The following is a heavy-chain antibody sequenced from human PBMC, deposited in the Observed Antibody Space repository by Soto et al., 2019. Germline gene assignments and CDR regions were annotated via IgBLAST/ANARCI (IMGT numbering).Heavy chain of an antibody. Sequence: QVQLQESGPGLVKPSQTLSLSCTVSGSSISGGAYYWNWIRQHPGKGLEWIGYIYYTGSTYYNPSLKSRVTISLDASKNRFSLKLSSVTAADTAVYYCAREKEGLLGYWGQGTLVTVSS. CDR3: AREKEGLLGY. D-gene: IGHD2-8*02. V-gene: IGHV4-31*03. CDR2: IYYTGST. J-gene: IGHJ4*02. CDR1: GSSISGGAYY.